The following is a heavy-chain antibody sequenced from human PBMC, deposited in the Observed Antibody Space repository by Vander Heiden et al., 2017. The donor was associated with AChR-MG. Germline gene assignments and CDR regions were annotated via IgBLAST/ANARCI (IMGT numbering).Heavy chain of an antibody. V-gene: IGHV3-48*04. Sequence: EVQLEESGGGLVPPGGALSLSCAAAGFSFSTTRINWVRQAPGKGLEWVSHISSNSDTIHYAEAVEGRFTISRDNAKQSLYLQMKGVRAQETAMYYCARDREVGVTFYIDYWGQGTPVSVSS. J-gene: IGHJ4*02. CDR2: ISSNSDTI. D-gene: IGHD1-26*01. CDR3: ARDREVGVTFYIDY. CDR1: GFSFSTTR.